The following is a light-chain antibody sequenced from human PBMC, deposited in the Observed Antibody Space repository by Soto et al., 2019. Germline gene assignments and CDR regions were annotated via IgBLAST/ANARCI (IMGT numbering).Light chain of an antibody. V-gene: IGKV3-11*01. J-gene: IGKJ5*01. Sequence: EIVLTQSPATLSLSPGERATLSCRASQSVTSYLVWYQQKPGQAPRLLIYDASNRATGIPGRFTGSGSGTDFTLTISSLEPEDFAVYYCQHRYNWPFTFGQGTRLEIK. CDR1: QSVTSY. CDR2: DAS. CDR3: QHRYNWPFT.